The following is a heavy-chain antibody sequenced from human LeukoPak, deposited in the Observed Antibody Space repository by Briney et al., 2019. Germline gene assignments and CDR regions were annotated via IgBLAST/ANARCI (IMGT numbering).Heavy chain of an antibody. J-gene: IGHJ4*02. CDR2: ISSNGGTT. CDR3: ARGRTFDN. Sequence: PGGSLRLSCSASGFTFSTYAMHWVRQAPGKGLEYVSGISSNGGTTYYTDSVKGRFTISRDNSKNTLYLQMSSLRAEDTAVYYCARGRTFDNWGQGTLVTVSS. V-gene: IGHV3-64D*06. CDR1: GFTFSTYA.